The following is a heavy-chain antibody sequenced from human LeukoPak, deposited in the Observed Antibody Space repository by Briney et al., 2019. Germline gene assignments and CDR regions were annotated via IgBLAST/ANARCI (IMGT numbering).Heavy chain of an antibody. CDR1: GGSIGTYY. J-gene: IGHJ6*03. V-gene: IGHV4-59*08. CDR3: ARHIGGGIEDMDV. CDR2: IYVTGN. Sequence: SETLSLTCTVSGGSIGTYYWSWVRQSPGKGLEWIGYIYVTGNRYNPYLQSRVTISVDTSRNQFFLKMISVTAADTAVYYCARHIGGGIEDMDVRGKGTKVTVSS. D-gene: IGHD3-16*02.